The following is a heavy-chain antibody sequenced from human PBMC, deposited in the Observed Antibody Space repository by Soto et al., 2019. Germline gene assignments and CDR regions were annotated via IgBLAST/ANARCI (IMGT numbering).Heavy chain of an antibody. D-gene: IGHD2-15*01. Sequence: QVQLVQSGAEVKKPGASVKVSCKASVYTFTSYGIRWVRQAPGQGLERMGWISAYNGNTNYAQKLQGRVTMTTDTSKSTAYMELRSLRSDDTAVYYCEGVGWVAATLIDAFDIWGQGTMVTVSS. CDR2: ISAYNGNT. CDR1: VYTFTSYG. CDR3: EGVGWVAATLIDAFDI. V-gene: IGHV1-18*01. J-gene: IGHJ3*02.